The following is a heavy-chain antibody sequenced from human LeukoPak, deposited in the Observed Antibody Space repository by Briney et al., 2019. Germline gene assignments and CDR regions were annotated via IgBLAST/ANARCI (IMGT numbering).Heavy chain of an antibody. Sequence: SETLSLTCAVYGGSFSGYYWSWIRQPPGKGLEWIGEINHSGSTNYNPSLKSRVTISVDTSKNQFSLKLSSVTAADTAVYYCARETESIFGVVVFDYWGQGTLVTVSS. CDR1: GGSFSGYY. CDR3: ARETESIFGVVVFDY. J-gene: IGHJ4*02. D-gene: IGHD3-3*01. V-gene: IGHV4-34*01. CDR2: INHSGST.